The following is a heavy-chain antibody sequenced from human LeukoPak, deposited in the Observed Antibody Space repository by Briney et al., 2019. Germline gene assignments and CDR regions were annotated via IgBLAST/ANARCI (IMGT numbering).Heavy chain of an antibody. CDR3: ARVRSYYGSVTGKSYYFDY. D-gene: IGHD3-10*01. Sequence: GSLRLSCAASGFTVSSNYMSWVRQAPGKGLEWIGYVSSNEGTNSNPSLESRVTILVDTSKNQFSLKLSSVTAADTAVYYCARVRSYYGSVTGKSYYFDYWGQGTLVTVSS. CDR1: GFTVSSNY. J-gene: IGHJ4*02. V-gene: IGHV4-59*02. CDR2: VSSNEGT.